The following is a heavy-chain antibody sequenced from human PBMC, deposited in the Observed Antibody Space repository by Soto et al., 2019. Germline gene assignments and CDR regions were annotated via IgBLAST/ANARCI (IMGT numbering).Heavy chain of an antibody. V-gene: IGHV1-2*04. J-gene: IGHJ6*02. D-gene: IGHD3-3*01. CDR3: AREQTYYDFWSGYYPPDYYYYGMDV. CDR2: INPSGGSK. Sequence: ASVQVSCKASGYTFTGYYMHWVRQAPGQGLEWMGIINPSGGSKSYAQKFQGWVTMTRDTSISTAYMELSRLRSDDTAVYYCAREQTYYDFWSGYYPPDYYYYGMDVWGQGTTVTVSS. CDR1: GYTFTGYY.